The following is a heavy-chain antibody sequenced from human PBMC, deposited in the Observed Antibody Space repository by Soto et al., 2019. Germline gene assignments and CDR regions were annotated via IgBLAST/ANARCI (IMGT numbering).Heavy chain of an antibody. CDR3: AKVPPQFEINRRITMIVVVPGPTANVDY. J-gene: IGHJ4*02. CDR2: ISGSGGST. V-gene: IGHV3-23*01. Sequence: PGGSLRLSCAASGFTFSSYAMSWVRQAPGKGLEWVSAISGSGGSTYYADSVKGRFTISRDNSKNTLYLQMNSLRAEDTAVYYCAKVPPQFEINRRITMIVVVPGPTANVDYWGQGTLVTVSS. CDR1: GFTFSSYA. D-gene: IGHD3-22*01.